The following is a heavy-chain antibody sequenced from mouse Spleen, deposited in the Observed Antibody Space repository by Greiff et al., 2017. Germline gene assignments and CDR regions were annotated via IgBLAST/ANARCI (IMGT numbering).Heavy chain of an antibody. V-gene: IGHV1-20*01. Sequence: VQLQQSGPELVKPGDSVKISCKASGYSFTGYFMNWVMQSHGKSLEWIGRINPYNGDTFYNQKFKGKATLTVDKSSSTAHMELRSLTSEDSAVYYCARRNGYYAMDYWGQGTSVTVSS. J-gene: IGHJ4*01. CDR3: ARRNGYYAMDY. CDR1: GYSFTGYF. CDR2: INPYNGDT.